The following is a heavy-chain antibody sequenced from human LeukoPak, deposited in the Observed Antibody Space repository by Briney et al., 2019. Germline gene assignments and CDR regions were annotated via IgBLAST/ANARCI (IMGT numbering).Heavy chain of an antibody. V-gene: IGHV1-2*06. CDR2: INPNSGGT. D-gene: IGHD3-3*01. CDR1: GYTFTGYY. CDR3: ARGGYDFVYYYYSMDV. Sequence: ASVKVSCKASGYTFTGYYMHWVRQVPGQGLEWMGRINPNSGGTNYAQKFQGRVTMTRDTSISTAYMELSRLRSDDTAVYYCARGGYDFVYYYYSMDVWGQGTTVTVSS. J-gene: IGHJ6*02.